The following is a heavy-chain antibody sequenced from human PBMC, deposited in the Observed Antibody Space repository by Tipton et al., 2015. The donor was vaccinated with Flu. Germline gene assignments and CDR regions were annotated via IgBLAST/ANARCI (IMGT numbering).Heavy chain of an antibody. J-gene: IGHJ2*01. V-gene: IGHV1-18*01. CDR1: GYTFTSYG. Sequence: QVQLVQSGPEVKKPGASVKVSCKASGYTFTSYGISWVRRAPGQGLEWMGWISAYNGNTNYAQKLQGRVTMTTDTSTSTAYMELRSLRSDDTAVYYCARVRYCSGGSCYSGWYFDLWGRGTLVTVSS. CDR2: ISAYNGNT. D-gene: IGHD2-15*01. CDR3: ARVRYCSGGSCYSGWYFDL.